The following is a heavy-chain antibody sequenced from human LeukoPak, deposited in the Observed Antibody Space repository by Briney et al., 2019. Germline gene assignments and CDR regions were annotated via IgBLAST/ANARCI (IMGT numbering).Heavy chain of an antibody. V-gene: IGHV4-4*07. D-gene: IGHD2-2*01. CDR1: GGSISSYY. Sequence: PSETLSLTCTVSGGSISSYYWSWIRQPAGKGLEWIGRIYTSGSTNYNPSFKSRVTMSVDTSKNQFSLKLSSVTAADTAVYYCARRYCSSTSCYGAFDIWGQGTMVTVSS. J-gene: IGHJ3*02. CDR2: IYTSGST. CDR3: ARRYCSSTSCYGAFDI.